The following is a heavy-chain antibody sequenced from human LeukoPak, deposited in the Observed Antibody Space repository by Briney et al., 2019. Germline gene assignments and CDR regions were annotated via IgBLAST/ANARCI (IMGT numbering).Heavy chain of an antibody. J-gene: IGHJ5*02. CDR1: GYTFTGYY. CDR2: INPHSGGT. V-gene: IGHV1-2*02. Sequence: GASVKVSCKASGYTFTGYYIHWVRQAPGQGLEWMGWINPHSGGTNYAQKFQGGVTMTRDTSITTAYMELSSLRSDDTAVYYCARDLKRSRARWENLGFDPWGQGTLVTVSS. D-gene: IGHD1-26*01. CDR3: ARDLKRSRARWENLGFDP.